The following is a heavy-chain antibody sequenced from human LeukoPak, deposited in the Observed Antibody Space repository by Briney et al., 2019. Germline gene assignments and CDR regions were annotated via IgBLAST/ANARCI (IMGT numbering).Heavy chain of an antibody. Sequence: GGSLRLSCAASGFTFSSYWMHWVRQAPGKGLEWVSVINSGGSATVTDSVKGRFTISRDNAKNTLYLQMNSLRAEDTAVYYCARGVSRIFDYWGQGTLVTVSS. D-gene: IGHD2/OR15-2a*01. J-gene: IGHJ4*02. CDR2: INSGGSAT. V-gene: IGHV3-74*03. CDR3: ARGVSRIFDY. CDR1: GFTFSSYW.